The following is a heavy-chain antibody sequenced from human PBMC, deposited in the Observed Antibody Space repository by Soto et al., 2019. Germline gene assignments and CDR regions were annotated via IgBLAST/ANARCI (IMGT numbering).Heavy chain of an antibody. CDR1: VFTFSIYG. CDR3: AKDYHDILTGYKYYFDY. J-gene: IGHJ4*02. CDR2: ISYDGSNK. D-gene: IGHD3-9*01. V-gene: IGHV3-30*18. Sequence: WGSLRLSCAASVFTFSIYGMHWVRQAPGKGLDWVAVISYDGSNKYYADSVKGRFTISRDNSKNTLYLQMNSLRAEDTAVYYCAKDYHDILTGYKYYFDYWGQGTMVTVSS.